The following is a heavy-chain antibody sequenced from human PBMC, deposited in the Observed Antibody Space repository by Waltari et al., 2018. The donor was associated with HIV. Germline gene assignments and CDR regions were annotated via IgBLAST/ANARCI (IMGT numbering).Heavy chain of an antibody. D-gene: IGHD5-18*01. CDR3: TSPYGYSYES. V-gene: IGHV3-73*02. CDR2: IRTKANSYAT. J-gene: IGHJ4*02. CDR1: GFTFSDSS. Sequence: EVQLVESGGGLVQPGGSLKLSCAASGFTFSDSSIHWRRQASGKGLEWVGRIRTKANSYATAYAASVKGRFTISRDDSKNTAYLQMNSLKTEDTAVYYCTSPYGYSYESWGQGTLVTVSS.